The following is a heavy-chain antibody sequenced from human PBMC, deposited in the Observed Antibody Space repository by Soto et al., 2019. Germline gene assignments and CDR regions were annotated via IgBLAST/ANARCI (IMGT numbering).Heavy chain of an antibody. J-gene: IGHJ4*02. D-gene: IGHD1-20*01. CDR3: AKGGANSYNYIYYFAY. CDR1: GGTFSSYA. V-gene: IGHV1-69*13. CDR2: IIPIFGTA. Sequence: SVKVSCKASGGTFSSYAISWVRQAPGQGLEWMGGIIPIFGTANYAQKFQGRVTITADESTSTAYMELSSLRSEDTAVYYCAKGGANSYNYIYYFAYWGQGTLVTVSS.